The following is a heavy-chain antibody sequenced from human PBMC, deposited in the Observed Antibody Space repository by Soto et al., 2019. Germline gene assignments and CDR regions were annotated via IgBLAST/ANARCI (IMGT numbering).Heavy chain of an antibody. Sequence: GASVKVSSKASGYTFTSYAMHWVRQAPGQRLEWMGWINAGNGNRKYSQKFQGRVTITRDTSASTAYMELSSLRSEDTAVYYCARDSPPSDYWGQGTLVTVSS. CDR2: INAGNGNR. CDR1: GYTFTSYA. V-gene: IGHV1-3*01. J-gene: IGHJ4*02. CDR3: ARDSPPSDY.